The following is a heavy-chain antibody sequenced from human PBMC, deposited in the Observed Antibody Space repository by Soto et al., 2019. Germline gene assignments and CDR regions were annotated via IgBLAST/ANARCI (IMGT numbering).Heavy chain of an antibody. D-gene: IGHD5-12*01. Sequence: QLQLQESGSGLVKPSQTLSLTCAVSDGSISSGGYSWSWIRQPPGKGLEWIGYIYHSGSTYYNPSLKSRVTISVDRSKNQFPLKLSSVTAADTAVYYCAAGGGLPRYYWGQGTLVTVSS. J-gene: IGHJ4*02. CDR1: DGSISSGGYS. V-gene: IGHV4-30-2*01. CDR3: AAGGGLPRYY. CDR2: IYHSGST.